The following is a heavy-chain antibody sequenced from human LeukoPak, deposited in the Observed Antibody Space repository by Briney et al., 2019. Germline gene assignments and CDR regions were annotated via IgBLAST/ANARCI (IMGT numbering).Heavy chain of an antibody. CDR1: GGSISSYY. J-gene: IGHJ6*02. Sequence: PSETLSLTCTVSGGSISSYYWSWIRQPPGKGLEWIGYIYYSGSTNYNPSLTSRVTISVDTSKNQFSLKLSSVTAADTAVYYCAGGLYYYYGMDVWGQGTTVTVSS. D-gene: IGHD3-16*01. CDR2: IYYSGST. V-gene: IGHV4-59*01. CDR3: AGGLYYYYGMDV.